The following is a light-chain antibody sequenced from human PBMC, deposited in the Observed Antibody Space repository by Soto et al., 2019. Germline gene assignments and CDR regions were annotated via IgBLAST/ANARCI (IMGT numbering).Light chain of an antibody. CDR2: DAS. Sequence: EIVLTQSPGTLSLSPGERATRSCRASQSVSSGNLAWYQQKPGQAPRLLIYDASSRATGIPDRFSGSGSGTDFTLTITRLEPEDFAVYYCQQYGSSPYTFGQGTKLEIK. CDR3: QQYGSSPYT. J-gene: IGKJ2*01. V-gene: IGKV3-20*01. CDR1: QSVSSGN.